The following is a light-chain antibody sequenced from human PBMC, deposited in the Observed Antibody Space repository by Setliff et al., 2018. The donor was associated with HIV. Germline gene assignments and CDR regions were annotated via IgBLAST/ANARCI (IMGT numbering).Light chain of an antibody. CDR3: SSHTPSSTLV. V-gene: IGLV2-14*01. J-gene: IGLJ1*01. Sequence: QSALTQPASVSGSPGQSITISCTGTGSDVGNYNYVSWYQQHPGKAPKLMIYEVSNRPSGISNRFSGSKSGNTASLTISGLQAEDEADYYCSSHTPSSTLVFGTGTKVTVL. CDR2: EVS. CDR1: GSDVGNYNY.